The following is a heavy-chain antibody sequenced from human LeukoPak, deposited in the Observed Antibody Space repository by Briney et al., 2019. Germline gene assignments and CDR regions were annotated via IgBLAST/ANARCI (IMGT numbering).Heavy chain of an antibody. CDR1: GFTFSSYA. J-gene: IGHJ3*02. V-gene: IGHV3-30*14. CDR2: ISYDGSNK. CDR3: ARDLGTNDAFDI. D-gene: IGHD7-27*01. Sequence: PGGSLRLSCAASGFTFSSYAMHWVRQAPGKGLEWVAVISYDGSNKYYAHSVKGRFTISRDNSKNTVYLQMNSLRAEDTAVYYCARDLGTNDAFDIWGQGTMLTVSS.